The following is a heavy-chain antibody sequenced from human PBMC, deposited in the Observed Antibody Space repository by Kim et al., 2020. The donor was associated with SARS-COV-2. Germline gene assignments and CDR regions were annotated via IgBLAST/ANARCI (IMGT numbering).Heavy chain of an antibody. D-gene: IGHD4-17*01. CDR3: ARGPYGGNYPFDY. J-gene: IGHJ4*02. Sequence: SETLSLTCAVYGGSFSGYYWSWIRQPPGKGLEWIGEINHSGSTNYNPSLKSRVTISVDTSKNQFSLKLSSVTAADTAVYYCARGPYGGNYPFDYWGQGTLVTVSS. V-gene: IGHV4-34*01. CDR1: GGSFSGYY. CDR2: INHSGST.